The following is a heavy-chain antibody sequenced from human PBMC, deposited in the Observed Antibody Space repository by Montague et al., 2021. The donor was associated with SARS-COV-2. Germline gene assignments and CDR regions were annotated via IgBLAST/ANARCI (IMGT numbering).Heavy chain of an antibody. J-gene: IGHJ5*02. CDR3: ARHWITMIVVVIKGGWFDP. CDR1: GGSISSRSYY. Sequence: SETLSLTCTVSGGSISSRSYYWGWIRQPPGKGLEWIGSIYYSGSTYYNPSLKSRVTISVDTSKNQFSLKLSSVTAADTAVYYRARHWITMIVVVIKGGWFDPWGQGTLVTVSS. V-gene: IGHV4-39*01. D-gene: IGHD3-22*01. CDR2: IYYSGST.